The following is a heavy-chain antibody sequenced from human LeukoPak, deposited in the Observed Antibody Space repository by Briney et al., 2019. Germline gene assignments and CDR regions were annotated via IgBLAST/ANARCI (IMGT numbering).Heavy chain of an antibody. D-gene: IGHD2/OR15-2a*01. Sequence: PGGSLRLSRAASGFTFSRYWMTWVRQAPGKGLEWVANIKEDGSKKNYVDSVKGRFTISRDNAKNTVYLQMNNLRAEDTAVYYCVSFYETYWGRGTLVTVSS. CDR2: IKEDGSKK. CDR1: GFTFSRYW. J-gene: IGHJ4*02. CDR3: VSFYETY. V-gene: IGHV3-7*01.